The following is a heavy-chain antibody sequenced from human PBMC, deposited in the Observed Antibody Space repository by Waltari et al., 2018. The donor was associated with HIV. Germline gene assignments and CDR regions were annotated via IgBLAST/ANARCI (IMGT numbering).Heavy chain of an antibody. CDR3: ARSITMIEGVPNWFDP. J-gene: IGHJ5*02. V-gene: IGHV4-38-2*01. Sequence: VQVQESGPGLVQPSETLSPTCPVSGDSISSAFYWGWIRQPPGKGLEWIGSIYHTGNTYYNPSLKSRVTISVDTSKNQFFLRLFSVTAADTAMYYCARSITMIEGVPNWFDPWGQGTLVTVSS. CDR2: IYHTGNT. D-gene: IGHD3-22*01. CDR1: GDSISSAFY.